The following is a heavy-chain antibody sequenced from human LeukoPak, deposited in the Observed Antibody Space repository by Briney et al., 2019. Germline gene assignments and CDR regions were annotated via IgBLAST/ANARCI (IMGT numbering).Heavy chain of an antibody. CDR3: AIQPWGSGNNWYFDL. CDR1: GYTFSGFY. Sequence: GASVSVSCKPSGYTFSGFYIHWVRQAPGQGLEWMGWISPNSGGTDYAQRFQGRVTMTRDTSISTAYMELSSLRSDDTAVYYCAIQPWGSGNNWYFDLWGRGTLVTVSS. J-gene: IGHJ2*01. V-gene: IGHV1-2*02. CDR2: ISPNSGGT. D-gene: IGHD7-27*01.